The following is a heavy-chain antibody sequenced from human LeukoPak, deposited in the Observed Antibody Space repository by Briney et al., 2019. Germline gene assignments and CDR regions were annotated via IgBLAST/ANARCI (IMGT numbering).Heavy chain of an antibody. CDR2: INPNSGGT. CDR3: AREVGSIPNLKS. Sequence: ASVKVSCKASGYTFTGYYMHWVRQAPGQGLEWMGWINPNSGGTNYAQKFQGRVTMTRDTSISTAYMDLSRLTSDDTAVYYCAREVGSIPNLKSWGRGTLVTVSS. V-gene: IGHV1-2*02. CDR1: GYTFTGYY. J-gene: IGHJ5*02. D-gene: IGHD1-26*01.